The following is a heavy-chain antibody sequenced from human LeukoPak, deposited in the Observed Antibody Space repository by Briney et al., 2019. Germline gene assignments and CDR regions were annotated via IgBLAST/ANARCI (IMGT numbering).Heavy chain of an antibody. D-gene: IGHD3-10*01. CDR3: ARGSIRPGSYNYFDY. Sequence: SETLSLTCAVYGGSFSGYYWSWIRQPPGKGLEWIGEINHSGSTNYNPSLKGRITISVDTSKNQFSLKLSSVTAADTAVYYCARGSIRPGSYNYFDYWGQGTLVTVSS. CDR2: INHSGST. J-gene: IGHJ4*02. V-gene: IGHV4-34*01. CDR1: GGSFSGYY.